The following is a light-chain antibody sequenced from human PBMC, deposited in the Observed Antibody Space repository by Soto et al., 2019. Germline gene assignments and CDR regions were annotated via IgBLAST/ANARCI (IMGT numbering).Light chain of an antibody. Sequence: EIQLTQSPSFLSASVGDRVSITCRASQGISNYLAWYQQKPGTAPKVLIYAASTLQSGVPSRFSGSGSGTEFTLTISSLQPEDCATYYCQQLISYPLNFGGGTKVDIK. CDR3: QQLISYPLN. CDR2: AAS. V-gene: IGKV1-9*01. J-gene: IGKJ4*01. CDR1: QGISNY.